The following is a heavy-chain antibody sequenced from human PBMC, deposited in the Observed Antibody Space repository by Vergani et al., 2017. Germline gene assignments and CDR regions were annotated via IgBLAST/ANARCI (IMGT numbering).Heavy chain of an antibody. D-gene: IGHD3-22*01. CDR2: ISAYNGNT. Sequence: QVQLVQSGAEVKKPGASVKVSCKASGYTFTSYGISWVRQAPGQGLEWMGWISAYNGNTNYAQKHQGRVTMTTDTSTSTAHMELRSLRSDDTAVYYCAIDPVYYYDISDDYLGSAFDFWGQGTMVTVSS. CDR3: AIDPVYYYDISDDYLGSAFDF. CDR1: GYTFTSYG. J-gene: IGHJ3*01. V-gene: IGHV1-18*01.